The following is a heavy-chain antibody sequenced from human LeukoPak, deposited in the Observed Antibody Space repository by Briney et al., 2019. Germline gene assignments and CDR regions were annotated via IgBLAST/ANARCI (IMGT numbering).Heavy chain of an antibody. CDR2: MYYSGST. D-gene: IGHD3-22*01. CDR3: ARPYYYDSRIDP. Sequence: SETLSLTCTVSGGSISSGDYYWSWIRQPPGKGLEWIAYMYYSGSTYYNPSLKSRVTMSTDTSKNQLSLKLSSVTAADTAVYYCARPYYYDSRIDPWGQGILVTVSS. CDR1: GGSISSGDYY. V-gene: IGHV4-30-4*01. J-gene: IGHJ5*02.